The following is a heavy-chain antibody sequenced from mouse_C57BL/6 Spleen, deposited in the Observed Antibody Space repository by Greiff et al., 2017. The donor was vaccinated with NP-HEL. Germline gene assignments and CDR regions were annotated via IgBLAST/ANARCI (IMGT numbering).Heavy chain of an antibody. CDR2: ISSGGSYT. D-gene: IGHD2-4*01. CDR1: GFTFSSYG. J-gene: IGHJ4*01. V-gene: IGHV5-6*01. Sequence: DVQLVESGGDLVKPGGSLKLSCAASGFTFSSYGMSWVRQTPDKRLEWVATISSGGSYTYYPDSVKGRFTISRDNAKNTLYLQMSSLKSEDTAMYYCARHGYDYDGFYYAMDYWGQGTSVTVSS. CDR3: ARHGYDYDGFYYAMDY.